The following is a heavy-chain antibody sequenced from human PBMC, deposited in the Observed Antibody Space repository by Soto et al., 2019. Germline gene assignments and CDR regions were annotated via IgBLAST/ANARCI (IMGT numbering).Heavy chain of an antibody. V-gene: IGHV1-18*01. D-gene: IGHD1-1*01. CDR3: ARGRYGDY. CDR2: ISAHNGNT. CDR1: GYTFTSYG. J-gene: IGHJ4*02. Sequence: QVHLVQSGAEVKKPGASVKFSCKGSGYTFTSYGITWVRQAPGQGLEWMGWISAHNGNTNYAQKLQGRVTVTRETSTSTAYMELRSLRSDDTAVYYCARGRYGDYWGQGALVTLSS.